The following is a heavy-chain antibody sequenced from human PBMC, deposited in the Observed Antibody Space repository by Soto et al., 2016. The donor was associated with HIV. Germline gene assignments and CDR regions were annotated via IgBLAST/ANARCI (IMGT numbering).Heavy chain of an antibody. Sequence: EVQLLESGGGLVQPGGSLRLSCAASGFTFSSYAMSWVRQAPGKGLEWVSAISGSGGSTYYADSVKGRFTISRDNSKNTLYLQMNSLRAEDTAVYYCAKDGRGALWFGELSGYYFDYWGQGTLVTVSS. CDR1: GFTFSSYA. D-gene: IGHD3-10*01. CDR2: ISGSGGST. J-gene: IGHJ4*02. CDR3: AKDGRGALWFGELSGYYFDY. V-gene: IGHV3-23*01.